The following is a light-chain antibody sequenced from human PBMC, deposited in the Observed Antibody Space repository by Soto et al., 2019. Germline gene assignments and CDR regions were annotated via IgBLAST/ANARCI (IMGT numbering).Light chain of an antibody. CDR2: AAS. V-gene: IGKV1-39*01. J-gene: IGKJ3*01. CDR3: QQSYSTDLFT. CDR1: QSISSSY. Sequence: DIQMTQSPSSLSASVGDRVTITCRASQSISSSYLNWYQQKPGKAPKLLIYAASSLQSGVPSRFSGSGSGTDFTLTISILQPEDFAIYYCQQSYSTDLFTFGPGTEVDIK.